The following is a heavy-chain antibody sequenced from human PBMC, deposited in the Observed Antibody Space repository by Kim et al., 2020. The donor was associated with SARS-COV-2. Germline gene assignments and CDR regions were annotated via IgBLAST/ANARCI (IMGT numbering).Heavy chain of an antibody. D-gene: IGHD1-26*01. CDR2: IYYSGST. CDR3: ARQLGIVGATTFDY. CDR1: GGSISSSSYY. V-gene: IGHV4-39*01. Sequence: SETLSLTCTVSGGSISSSSYYWGWIRQPPGKGLEWIGSIYYSGSTYYNPSLKSRVTISVDTSKNQFSLKLSSVTAADTAVYYCARQLGIVGATTFDYWGQGTLVTVSS. J-gene: IGHJ4*02.